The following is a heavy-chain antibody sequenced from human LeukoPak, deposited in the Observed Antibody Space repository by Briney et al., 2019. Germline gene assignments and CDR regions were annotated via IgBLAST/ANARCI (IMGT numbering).Heavy chain of an antibody. Sequence: PGGSLRLSCAASGFTFSNYAMGWVRQAPGKGLERVANIKQDGSEQYYVDSVKGRFTISRDNAKNSLYLQMNSLRAEDTAVYYCARDKSVGATPLDYWGQGTLVTVSS. J-gene: IGHJ4*02. D-gene: IGHD1-26*01. CDR3: ARDKSVGATPLDY. V-gene: IGHV3-7*05. CDR2: IKQDGSEQ. CDR1: GFTFSNYA.